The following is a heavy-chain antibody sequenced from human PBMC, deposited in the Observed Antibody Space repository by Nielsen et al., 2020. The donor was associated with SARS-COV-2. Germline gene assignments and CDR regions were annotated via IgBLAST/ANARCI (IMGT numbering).Heavy chain of an antibody. Sequence: GESLKISCAASGFTFSSYGMHWVRQAPGKGLEWVAVISYDGSNKYYADSVKGRFAVSRDNAENTVVLQIHSLRVEDTAVYYCAGGADFWSGTQKYYMDAWGKGTTVTVSS. CDR3: AGGADFWSGTQKYYMDA. J-gene: IGHJ6*03. D-gene: IGHD3-3*01. CDR2: ISYDGSNK. V-gene: IGHV3-30*19. CDR1: GFTFSSYG.